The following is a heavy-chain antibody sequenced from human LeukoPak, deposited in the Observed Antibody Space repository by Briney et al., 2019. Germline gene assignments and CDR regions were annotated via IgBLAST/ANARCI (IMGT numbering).Heavy chain of an antibody. V-gene: IGHV1-24*01. Sequence: ASVKVSCKVSGYTLTELSMHWVRQAPGKGLEWMGGFDPEDGGTIYAQKFQGRVTMTEDTSTDTAYMELSSLRSEDTAVYYCATTLGRIKYFQHWGQGTLVTVSS. CDR2: FDPEDGGT. CDR3: ATTLGRIKYFQH. D-gene: IGHD3-3*02. CDR1: GYTLTELS. J-gene: IGHJ1*01.